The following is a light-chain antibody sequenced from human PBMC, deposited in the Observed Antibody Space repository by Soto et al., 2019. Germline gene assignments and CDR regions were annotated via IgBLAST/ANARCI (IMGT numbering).Light chain of an antibody. CDR3: QHYNNWPPIT. Sequence: DIVMTQSPLSLPVTPGEPASISCRSSQSLLHSNGYNYLDWYLQKPGQSPQLLIYLGSNRASGVPDRFSGSGSGTEFTLTISSLQSEDFAVYYCQHYNNWPPITFGQGTRLEIK. CDR1: QSLLHSNGYNY. CDR2: LGS. V-gene: IGKV2-28*01. J-gene: IGKJ5*01.